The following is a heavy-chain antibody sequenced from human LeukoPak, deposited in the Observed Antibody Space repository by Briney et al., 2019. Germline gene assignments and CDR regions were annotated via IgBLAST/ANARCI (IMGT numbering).Heavy chain of an antibody. J-gene: IGHJ4*02. CDR3: AIVSRITVAAIDY. V-gene: IGHV3-9*01. Sequence: SLRLSCAASGLHFDEYAMNWVRQAPGKGLEGVSNINWNTGVIVYADSMRGRFTVSRDNAKTSQYLQMNSLRAEDTALYYCAIVSRITVAAIDYWGQGTRVTVSS. CDR2: INWNTGVI. CDR1: GLHFDEYA. D-gene: IGHD6-19*01.